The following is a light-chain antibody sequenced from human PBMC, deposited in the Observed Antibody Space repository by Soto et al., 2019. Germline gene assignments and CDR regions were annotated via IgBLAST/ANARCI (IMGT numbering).Light chain of an antibody. Sequence: QSFLTQPASVSGSPGQSITISCTGTSSDVGGYNYVSWYQQYPGKAPKLMIYGVTNRPSGVSGRFSGSRSGNTASLTISGLQAEDEAEYFCNSYTSSSTFVFGTGTKVTVL. CDR1: SSDVGGYNY. CDR3: NSYTSSSTFV. CDR2: GVT. J-gene: IGLJ1*01. V-gene: IGLV2-14*01.